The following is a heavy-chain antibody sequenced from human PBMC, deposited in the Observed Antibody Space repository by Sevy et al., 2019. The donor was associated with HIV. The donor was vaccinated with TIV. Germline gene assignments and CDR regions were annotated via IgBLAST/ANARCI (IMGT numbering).Heavy chain of an antibody. Sequence: GGSLRLSCTASGFTFSSYDMNWVRQAPGKGLEWASKISSSGSSIYYADSVKGRFTISRDNAKNSLNLQMNSLRDEDTAVYYCMRNGGAFDNGFDPWGQGTLVTVSS. D-gene: IGHD2-8*01. CDR1: GFTFSSYD. V-gene: IGHV3-48*03. J-gene: IGHJ5*02. CDR3: MRNGGAFDNGFDP. CDR2: ISSSGSSI.